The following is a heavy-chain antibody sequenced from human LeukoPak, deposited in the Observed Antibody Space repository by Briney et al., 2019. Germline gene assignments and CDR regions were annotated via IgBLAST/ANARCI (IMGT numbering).Heavy chain of an antibody. D-gene: IGHD3-22*01. CDR1: GFSFSSYW. CDR2: INGDGRST. CDR3: ARDSTDSRGDPYSFDF. J-gene: IGHJ4*02. V-gene: IGHV3-74*01. Sequence: PGGSLRLSCAASGFSFSSYWMHWVRQVPGKGLVWVSRINGDGRSTSYADSVKGRFTISRDNARNTLYLQMNSLRADDTSVYYCARDSTDSRGDPYSFDFWGQGTLVTVSS.